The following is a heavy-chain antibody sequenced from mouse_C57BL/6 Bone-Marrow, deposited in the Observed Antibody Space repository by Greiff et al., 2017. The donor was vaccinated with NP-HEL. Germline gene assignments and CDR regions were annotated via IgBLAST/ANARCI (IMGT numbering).Heavy chain of an antibody. CDR3: ARDYYGSCYAIDY. J-gene: IGHJ4*01. Sequence: QVQLQQPGAELVMPGASVKLSCKASGYTFTSYWMHWVKQRPGQGLEWIGEIDPSDSYTNYNQKFKGKSTLTVDKSSSTAYMQLSSLTSEDSEFYESARDYYGSCYAIDYWGQGTSVTVSA. CDR2: IDPSDSYT. D-gene: IGHD1-1*01. V-gene: IGHV1-69*01. CDR1: GYTFTSYW.